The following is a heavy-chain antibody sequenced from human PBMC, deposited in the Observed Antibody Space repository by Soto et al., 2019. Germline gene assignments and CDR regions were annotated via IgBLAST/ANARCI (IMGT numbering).Heavy chain of an antibody. CDR3: ARDNYSSGWYGLDY. V-gene: IGHV3-33*01. CDR1: GFTFSSYG. D-gene: IGHD6-19*01. CDR2: IWYDGSNK. Sequence: QVQLVKSGGGVVQPGRSLRLSCAASGFTFSSYGMHWVRQAPGKGLEWVAVIWYDGSNKYYADSVKGRFTISRDNSKNTLYLQMNSLRAEDTAVYYCARDNYSSGWYGLDYWGQGTLVTVSS. J-gene: IGHJ4*02.